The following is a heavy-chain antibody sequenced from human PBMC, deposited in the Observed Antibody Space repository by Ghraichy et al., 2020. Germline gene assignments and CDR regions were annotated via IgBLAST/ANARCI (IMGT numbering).Heavy chain of an antibody. CDR2: ISYDGSDK. J-gene: IGHJ4*02. CDR1: GFTFSSYA. D-gene: IGHD6-19*01. CDR3: AKQWAVAGPTWFDY. V-gene: IGHV3-30*18. Sequence: LTCEANGFTFSSYAIHWVRQAPGEGLEWVAVISYDGSDKYYVDSVKGRFTLSRDNSKNTVYLQMNTLRTEDTAVYYCAKQWAVAGPTWFDYWGQGTLVTVSS.